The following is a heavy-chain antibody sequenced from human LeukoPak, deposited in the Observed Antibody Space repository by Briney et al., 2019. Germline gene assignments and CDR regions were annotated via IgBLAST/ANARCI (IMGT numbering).Heavy chain of an antibody. J-gene: IGHJ4*02. Sequence: TSETLSLXCAVYGGSFSGYYWSWIRQPPGKGLEWIGEINHSGGTNYNPSLKSRVTISVDTSKNQFSLKLSSVTAADTAVYYCASNYYDSSGYQQNWGQGTLVTVSS. CDR1: GGSFSGYY. V-gene: IGHV4-34*01. D-gene: IGHD3-22*01. CDR2: INHSGGT. CDR3: ASNYYDSSGYQQN.